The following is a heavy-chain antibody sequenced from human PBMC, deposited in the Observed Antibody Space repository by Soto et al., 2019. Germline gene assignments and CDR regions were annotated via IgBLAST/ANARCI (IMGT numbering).Heavy chain of an antibody. CDR3: ARGVLTNYFHY. D-gene: IGHD3-9*01. J-gene: IGHJ4*02. CDR2: IWYDGSNK. V-gene: IGHV3-33*01. Sequence: GGSLRLSCAASGFTFNENGMHWVRQVAGKGLEWVALIWYDGSNKYYADSVKGRFTISRDNAKKTLYLEMNSLRVEDTAVYYCARGVLTNYFHYWGQGTLVTVSS. CDR1: GFTFNENG.